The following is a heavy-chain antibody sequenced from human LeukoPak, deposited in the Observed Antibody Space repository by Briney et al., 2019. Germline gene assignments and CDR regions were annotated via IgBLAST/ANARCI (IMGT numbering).Heavy chain of an antibody. V-gene: IGHV3-30*18. CDR2: ISYDGSNK. D-gene: IGHD3-10*01. Sequence: TGGSLRLSCAASGFTFSNYAMHWVRQAPGKGLEWVAVISYDGSNKYYADSVKGRFTISRDNSKNTLYLQMNSQRAEDTAVYYCAKDIRVYYYYYGMDVWGQGTTVTVSS. CDR1: GFTFSNYA. CDR3: AKDIRVYYYYYGMDV. J-gene: IGHJ6*02.